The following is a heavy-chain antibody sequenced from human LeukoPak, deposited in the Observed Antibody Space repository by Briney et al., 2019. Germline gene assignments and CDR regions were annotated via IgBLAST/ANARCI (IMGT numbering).Heavy chain of an antibody. CDR3: ARMGYGRYFDY. V-gene: IGHV3-48*01. CDR1: GFSFSSYN. Sequence: GGSLRLSCGGSGFSFSSYNMNWVRQAPGKGLERVSYISSTGSTIYYADSVKGRFTISRDTAKNSLYLQMNSLRAEDTALYYCARMGYGRYFDYWGQGTLVTVSS. J-gene: IGHJ4*02. CDR2: ISSTGSTI. D-gene: IGHD5-18*01.